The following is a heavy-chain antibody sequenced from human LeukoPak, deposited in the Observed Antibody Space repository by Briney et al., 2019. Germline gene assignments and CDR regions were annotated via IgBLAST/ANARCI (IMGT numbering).Heavy chain of an antibody. D-gene: IGHD3-16*02. CDR3: ARAIMITFGGVIEPSDY. CDR1: GGSISSYY. V-gene: IGHV4-59*08. J-gene: IGHJ4*02. Sequence: SETLSLTCTVSGGSISSYYWSWIRQPPGKGLEWIGYIYYSGSTNYNPSLKSRVTISVDTSKNQFSLKLSSVTAADTAVYYCARAIMITFGGVIEPSDYWGQGTLVTVSS. CDR2: IYYSGST.